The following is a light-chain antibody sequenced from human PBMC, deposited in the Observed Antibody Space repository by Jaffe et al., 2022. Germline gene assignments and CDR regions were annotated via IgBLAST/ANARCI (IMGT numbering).Light chain of an antibody. V-gene: IGLV5-45*01. Sequence: QAVLTQPASLSASPGASASLTCTLRSGINVGTYRIYWYQQKPGSPPQYLLRYKSDLDQQQGSGVPSRFSGSKDASANAGILLISGLQSEDEADYYCMIWHSSAWVFGGGTKLAVL. CDR1: SGINVGTYR. CDR2: YKSDLDQ. CDR3: MIWHSSAWV. J-gene: IGLJ3*02.